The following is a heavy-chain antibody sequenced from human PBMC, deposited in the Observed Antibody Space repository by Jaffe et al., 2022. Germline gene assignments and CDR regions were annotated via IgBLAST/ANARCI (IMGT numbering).Heavy chain of an antibody. V-gene: IGHV4-38-2*01. Sequence: QVQLQESGPGLVKPSETLSLTCAVSGYSISSGYYWGWIRQPPGKGLEWIGSIYHSGSTYYNPSLKSRVTISVDTSKNQFSLKLSSVTAADTAVYYCARLGYCSGGSCYAGGVSRFDYWGQGTLVTVSS. J-gene: IGHJ4*02. D-gene: IGHD2-15*01. CDR1: GYSISSGYY. CDR3: ARLGYCSGGSCYAGGVSRFDY. CDR2: IYHSGST.